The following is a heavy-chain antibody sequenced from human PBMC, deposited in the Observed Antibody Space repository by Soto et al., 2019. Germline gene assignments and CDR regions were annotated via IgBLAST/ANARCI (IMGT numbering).Heavy chain of an antibody. CDR2: ISYDGINK. V-gene: IGHV3-30*18. CDR1: GFTFSSYG. CDR3: AKLYHRKLRSSWNVDYVMDV. Sequence: QVQLVESGGGVVQPGRSLRLSCAASGFTFSSYGMHWVRQAPGKGLEWVAVISYDGINKYYADSVKGRFTISRYNSKNTLYLQMDRLTAEDTAVYYCAKLYHRKLRSSWNVDYVMDVWGEGATCTVAS. J-gene: IGHJ6*04. D-gene: IGHD6-13*01.